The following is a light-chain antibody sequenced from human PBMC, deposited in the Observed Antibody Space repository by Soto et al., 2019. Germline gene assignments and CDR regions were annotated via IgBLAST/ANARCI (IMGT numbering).Light chain of an antibody. J-gene: IGLJ1*01. CDR1: SSNIGSNT. CDR3: AAWDDSLNGPW. CDR2: GNN. Sequence: QSVLTQPPSASGTPGQRVTISCSGSSSNIGSNTVNWYQQLPGTAPKLLIYGNNQRPSGVPDRFSGSKSGTSASLAISGLQSEDEADYYCAAWDDSLNGPWFGTGTKLTVL. V-gene: IGLV1-44*01.